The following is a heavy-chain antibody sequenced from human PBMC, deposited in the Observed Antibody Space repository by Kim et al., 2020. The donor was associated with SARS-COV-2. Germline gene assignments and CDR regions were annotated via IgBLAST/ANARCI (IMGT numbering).Heavy chain of an antibody. V-gene: IGHV3-48*02. J-gene: IGHJ6*02. Sequence: SVKGRFTISRDNAKNSLYLQMNSLRDEDTAVYYCASLLRYFDWLQNGMDVWGQGTTVTVSS. D-gene: IGHD3-9*01. CDR3: ASLLRYFDWLQNGMDV.